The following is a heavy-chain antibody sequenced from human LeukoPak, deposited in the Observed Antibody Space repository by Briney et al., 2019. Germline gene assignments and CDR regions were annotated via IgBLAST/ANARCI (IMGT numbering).Heavy chain of an antibody. CDR3: ASHDYAPPAQNLFDY. J-gene: IGHJ4*02. CDR1: GFTFSSYE. V-gene: IGHV3-48*03. CDR2: ISSSGSTI. D-gene: IGHD4-17*01. Sequence: PGGSLRLSCAASGFTFSSYEMNWVRQAPGKGLEWVAYISSSGSTIYSADSVKGRFTISRDNAKNSLYLQMNSLRAEDTAVYYCASHDYAPPAQNLFDYWGQGTLVTVSS.